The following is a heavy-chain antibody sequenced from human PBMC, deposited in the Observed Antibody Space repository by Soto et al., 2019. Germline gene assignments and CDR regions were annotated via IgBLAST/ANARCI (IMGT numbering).Heavy chain of an antibody. Sequence: SETLSLTCAVSGGSIIRSNWWSFVRQPPGKGLEWIGEIYHSGSTNYNPSLKSRVTISVDKSKNQFSLKLSSVTAADTAVYYCARGQKSITIFGVVIITWFDPWGQGTLVTVSS. D-gene: IGHD3-3*01. CDR1: GGSIIRSNW. CDR2: IYHSGST. V-gene: IGHV4-4*02. CDR3: ARGQKSITIFGVVIITWFDP. J-gene: IGHJ5*02.